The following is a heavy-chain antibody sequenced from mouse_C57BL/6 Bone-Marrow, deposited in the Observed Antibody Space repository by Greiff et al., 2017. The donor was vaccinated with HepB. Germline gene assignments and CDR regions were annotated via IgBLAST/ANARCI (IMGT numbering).Heavy chain of an antibody. CDR1: GYTFTDYY. Sequence: VQLQQSGPELVKPGASVKISCKASGYTFTDYYMNWVKQSHGKSLEWIGDINPNNGGTSYNQKFKGKATLTVDKSSSTAYMELRSLTSEDSAVYYCAGRWLLPLFDYWGQGTTLTVSS. V-gene: IGHV1-26*01. CDR3: AGRWLLPLFDY. J-gene: IGHJ2*01. D-gene: IGHD2-3*01. CDR2: INPNNGGT.